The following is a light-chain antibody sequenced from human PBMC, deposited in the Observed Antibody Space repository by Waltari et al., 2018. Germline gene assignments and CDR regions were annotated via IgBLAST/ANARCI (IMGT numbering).Light chain of an antibody. V-gene: IGLV2-11*01. CDR1: SNDVGGYNF. J-gene: IGLJ3*02. Sequence: QSALTQPRSVSGSQGQSVTISCTGTSNDVGGYNFVSWYQHHPGKDPKLIIYDVRRRPLEVPDRFSGSKSDNTASLTISGLQAEDEAEYYCCSCAGTYTWVFGGGTKLTVL. CDR2: DVR. CDR3: CSCAGTYTWV.